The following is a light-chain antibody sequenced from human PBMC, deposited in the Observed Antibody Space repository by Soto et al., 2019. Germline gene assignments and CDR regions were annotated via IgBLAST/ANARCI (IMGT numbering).Light chain of an antibody. CDR2: AVD. CDR3: SSYGGSNPHV. V-gene: IGLV2-8*01. CDR1: SNDVGDYDY. Sequence: QSVLTQPPSASGSPGQSVTISCTGTSNDVGDYDYVSWYQQHPGKAPRLIIYAVDKRPSGVPDRFSGSKSGNTASLTVSGLQADDEADYYCSSYGGSNPHVFGRGTKVTVL. J-gene: IGLJ1*01.